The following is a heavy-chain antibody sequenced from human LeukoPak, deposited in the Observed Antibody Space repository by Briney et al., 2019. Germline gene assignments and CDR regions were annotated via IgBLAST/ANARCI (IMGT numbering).Heavy chain of an antibody. CDR1: GGSISSYY. CDR2: IYYSGST. D-gene: IGHD6-19*01. CDR3: ARAYSSGWYGHYFDY. Sequence: SETLSLTCTVSGGSISSYYWSWVRQPPGKGLEWIGYIYYSGSTNYNPSPKSRVTISVDTSKNQFSLKLSSVTAADTAVYYCARAYSSGWYGHYFDYWGQGTLVTVSS. V-gene: IGHV4-59*01. J-gene: IGHJ4*02.